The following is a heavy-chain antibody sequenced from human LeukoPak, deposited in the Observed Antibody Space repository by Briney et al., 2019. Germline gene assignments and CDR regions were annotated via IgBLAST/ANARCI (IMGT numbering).Heavy chain of an antibody. J-gene: IGHJ3*02. CDR1: GGSISRGDYY. Sequence: SETLSLTCTVSGGSISRGDYYWSWIRQPPGKGLEWIGYIYYSGSTYYNPSLKSRVTISVDTSKNQFSLKLSSVTAADTAVYYCARDVVVVAATVDAFDIWGQGTMVTVSS. V-gene: IGHV4-30-4*01. CDR3: ARDVVVVAATVDAFDI. D-gene: IGHD2-15*01. CDR2: IYYSGST.